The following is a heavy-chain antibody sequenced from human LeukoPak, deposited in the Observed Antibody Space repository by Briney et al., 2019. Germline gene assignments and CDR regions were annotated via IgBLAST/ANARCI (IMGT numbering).Heavy chain of an antibody. CDR1: EFSFRTYA. V-gene: IGHV3-23*01. CDR3: ARCLLYLWNRNFYYCMDV. Sequence: GGSLRLSCTTSEFSFRTYAMTWVRQAPGKGLEWVSTISVDDQGSTYYTDSVKGRFTISRDTSQNTLSLQMNSLRGEDTAVYYCARCLLYLWNRNFYYCMDVWGKGTTVTVSS. J-gene: IGHJ6*03. CDR2: ISVDDQGST. D-gene: IGHD1-14*01.